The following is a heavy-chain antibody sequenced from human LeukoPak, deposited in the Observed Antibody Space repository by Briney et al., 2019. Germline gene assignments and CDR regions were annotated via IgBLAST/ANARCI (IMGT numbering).Heavy chain of an antibody. D-gene: IGHD1-26*01. CDR1: GYTFTGYY. CDR3: ARVRVVGAPRDAFDI. CDR2: INPNSGGT. J-gene: IGHJ3*02. Sequence: ASVKVSCKASGYTFTGYYMHWVRQAPGQGLEWMGWINPNSGGTNYAQKFQGRVTMTRDTSISTAYMELSRLRSDDTAVYYCARVRVVGAPRDAFDIWGQGTMVTVSS. V-gene: IGHV1-2*02.